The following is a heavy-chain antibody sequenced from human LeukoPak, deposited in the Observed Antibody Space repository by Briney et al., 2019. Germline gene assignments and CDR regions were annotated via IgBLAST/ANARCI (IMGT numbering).Heavy chain of an antibody. J-gene: IGHJ4*02. CDR3: ARDAYFDWLPVYYFDY. V-gene: IGHV4-30-4*08. CDR1: GGSISSGDYY. Sequence: PSQTLSLTCTVSGGSISSGDYYWSWIRQPPGKGLEWIGYIYYSGSTYYNPSLKSRVTISVDTSKNQFSLKLSSVTAADTAVYYCARDAYFDWLPVYYFDYWGQGTLVTVSS. D-gene: IGHD3-9*01. CDR2: IYYSGST.